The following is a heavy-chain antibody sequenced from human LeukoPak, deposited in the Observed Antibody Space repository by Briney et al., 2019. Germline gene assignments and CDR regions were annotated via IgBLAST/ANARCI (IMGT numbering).Heavy chain of an antibody. D-gene: IGHD4-23*01. CDR1: GGSISSSSYY. Sequence: ETLSLTCTVSGGSISSSSYYWGWIRQPPGKGLEWIGTIHYSGSTYQNSSLKSRVTISKDTSKNQFSLKLSFVTAADTAVYFCARGWQLSDYFDYWGQGTLVTVSS. CDR3: ARGWQLSDYFDY. V-gene: IGHV4-39*01. J-gene: IGHJ4*02. CDR2: IHYSGST.